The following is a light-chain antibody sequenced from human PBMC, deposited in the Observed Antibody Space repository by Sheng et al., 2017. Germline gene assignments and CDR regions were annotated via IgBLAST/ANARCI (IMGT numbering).Light chain of an antibody. CDR2: EVS. V-gene: IGLV2-18*02. Sequence: QSALTQPPSVSGSPGQSVTISCTGTSSDVGSYNRVSWYQQPPGTAPKLMIYEVSNRPSGVLDRFSGSERLANTAVPRPSLGVQAEDEADYYCSSYTSSSTWVFGGGTKLTVL. CDR1: SSDVGSYNR. J-gene: IGLJ3*02. CDR3: SSYTSSSTWV.